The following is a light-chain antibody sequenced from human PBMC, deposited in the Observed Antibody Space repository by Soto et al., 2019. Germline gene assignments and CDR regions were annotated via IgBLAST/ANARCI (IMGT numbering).Light chain of an antibody. Sequence: EDLLTQSPATLSLSPGERATLSCRASQSVSRYLAWYQQKPGQAPRLLIYDASNRATGITDSFSGSGFGTNFTLTISSIEAEDFAVYYCQQHGSWPPWTFGQGTKVEIK. CDR3: QQHGSWPPWT. J-gene: IGKJ1*01. CDR2: DAS. V-gene: IGKV3-11*01. CDR1: QSVSRY.